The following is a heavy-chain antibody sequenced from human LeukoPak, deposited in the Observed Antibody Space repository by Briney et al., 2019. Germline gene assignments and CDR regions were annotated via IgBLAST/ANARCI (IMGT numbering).Heavy chain of an antibody. CDR1: GGSISSHY. CDR2: MYYSGST. J-gene: IGHJ4*02. CDR3: ARGHYIWGTYRQYFDY. Sequence: SETLSLTCTGSGGSISSHYWNWIRQPPGKGLEWVGYMYYSGSTSYNPSLMSRVTISVDTSKYQFSLKLSSVTAADTAVYYCARGHYIWGTYRQYFDYWGQGTLVTVSS. V-gene: IGHV4-59*11. D-gene: IGHD3-16*02.